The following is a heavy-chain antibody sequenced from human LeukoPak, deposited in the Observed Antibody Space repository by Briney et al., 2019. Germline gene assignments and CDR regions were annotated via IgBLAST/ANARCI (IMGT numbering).Heavy chain of an antibody. Sequence: GGSLRLSCAASGFTVSSNYMSWVRQAPGKGLEWVSVIYSGGSTYYADSVKGRFTISRDNSKNMLYLQMNSLRAEDTAVYYCARDAVAGNYFDYWGQGTLVTVSS. V-gene: IGHV3-66*01. CDR3: ARDAVAGNYFDY. J-gene: IGHJ4*02. CDR1: GFTVSSNY. CDR2: IYSGGST. D-gene: IGHD6-19*01.